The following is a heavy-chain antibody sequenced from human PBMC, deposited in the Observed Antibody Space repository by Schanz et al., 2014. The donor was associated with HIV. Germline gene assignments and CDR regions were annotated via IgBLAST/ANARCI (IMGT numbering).Heavy chain of an antibody. CDR2: IYDTGVT. V-gene: IGHV4-31*03. Sequence: QVQLQESGPGLVEPSPTLSLSCTVSGGSISRGGYYWSWIRQHPGKGLQWIGYIYDTGVTYYNPSLRSRVTMSIDTSKSQFSLKLSLVTAADTAVYYCARGTTLRNYGMDVWGQGTTVTVSS. D-gene: IGHD1-26*01. CDR1: GGSISRGGYY. J-gene: IGHJ6*02. CDR3: ARGTTLRNYGMDV.